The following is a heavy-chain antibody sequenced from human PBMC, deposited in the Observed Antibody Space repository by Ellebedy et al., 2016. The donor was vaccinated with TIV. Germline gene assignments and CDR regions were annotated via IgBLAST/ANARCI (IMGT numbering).Heavy chain of an antibody. Sequence: GESLKISCAASGFTFSSYGMHWVRQAPGKGLEWVAFIRYDGSNKYYADSVKGRFTISRDNSKNTLYLQMNSLRAEDTAVYYCAKDSTVTTSYYYYYGMDVWGQGTTVTVSS. CDR3: AKDSTVTTSYYYYYGMDV. CDR2: IRYDGSNK. CDR1: GFTFSSYG. D-gene: IGHD4-17*01. V-gene: IGHV3-30*02. J-gene: IGHJ6*02.